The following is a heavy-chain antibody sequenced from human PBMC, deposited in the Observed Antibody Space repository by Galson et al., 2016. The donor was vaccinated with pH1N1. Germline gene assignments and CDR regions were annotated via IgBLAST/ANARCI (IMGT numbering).Heavy chain of an antibody. CDR3: AREDYYDTDLSDWYFDL. V-gene: IGHV1-69*13. CDR2: IIPIFNTA. J-gene: IGHJ2*01. Sequence: SVKVSCKASGGTFGSYGINWVRQAPGQVLEWMGGIIPIFNTAKYAQNFQGRVTITADESTTTAYMELSSLRSEDPAVYFCAREDYYDTDLSDWYFDLWGRGTLLTVSS. CDR1: GGTFGSYG. D-gene: IGHD3-22*01.